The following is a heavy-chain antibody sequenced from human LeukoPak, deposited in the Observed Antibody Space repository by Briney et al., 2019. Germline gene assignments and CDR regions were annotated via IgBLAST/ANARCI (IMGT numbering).Heavy chain of an antibody. CDR3: ARETRWFDP. V-gene: IGHV3-33*01. D-gene: IGHD4-11*01. CDR2: IWYDGSNK. CDR1: GFTFSSYG. Sequence: GGSLRLSCAASGFTFSSYGMPWVRQAPAKGLEWVAVIWYDGSNKYYADSVKGRFTISRDNSKNTLYLQMNSLRAEDTAVYYCARETRWFDPWGQGTLVAASS. J-gene: IGHJ5*02.